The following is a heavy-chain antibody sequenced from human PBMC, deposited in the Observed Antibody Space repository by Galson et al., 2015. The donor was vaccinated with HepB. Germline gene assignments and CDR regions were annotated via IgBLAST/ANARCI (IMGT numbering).Heavy chain of an antibody. CDR1: GYSFTNYW. D-gene: IGHD6-13*01. CDR3: ARRGVYQPVAFDI. Sequence: QSGAEVKKPGESLKISCKGSGYSFTNYWIGWVRQMPGKGLEWMGIIYPADSDTKYSPSFQGQVTISADTSISTAYLQWSSLKASDTAMYYCARRGVYQPVAFDIWGQGTMVTVSS. CDR2: IYPADSDT. J-gene: IGHJ3*02. V-gene: IGHV5-51*01.